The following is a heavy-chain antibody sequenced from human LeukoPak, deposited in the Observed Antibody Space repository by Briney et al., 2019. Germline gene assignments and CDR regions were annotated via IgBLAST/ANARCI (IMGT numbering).Heavy chain of an antibody. D-gene: IGHD3-3*01. V-gene: IGHV3-7*01. J-gene: IGHJ4*02. CDR2: IKQDGSEK. CDR3: ARAVFWSGYYVLDY. CDR1: GFTFSSSW. Sequence: GGSLRLSCAASGFTFSSSWMSWVRQAPRKGLEWVANIKQDGSEKYYVDSVKGRFTISRDNAKNSLYLQMNGLRAEDTAVYYCARAVFWSGYYVLDYWGQGTLVTVSS.